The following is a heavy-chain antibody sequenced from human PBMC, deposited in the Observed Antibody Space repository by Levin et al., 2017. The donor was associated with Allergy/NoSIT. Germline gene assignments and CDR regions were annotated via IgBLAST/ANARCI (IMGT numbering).Heavy chain of an antibody. CDR1: GGSVSSGTYY. CDR3: AATTVTTGLSYYYYYMDV. J-gene: IGHJ6*03. D-gene: IGHD4-17*01. CDR2: IYNDGGT. Sequence: SETLSLTCTVSGGSVSSGTYYWSWIRQPAGKGLEWIGRIYNDGGTNYNPSLKSRVSISLDTSTIQFSLKLSSVTAADTAVYYCAATTVTTGLSYYYYYMDVWGKGSTVTVSS. V-gene: IGHV4-61*02.